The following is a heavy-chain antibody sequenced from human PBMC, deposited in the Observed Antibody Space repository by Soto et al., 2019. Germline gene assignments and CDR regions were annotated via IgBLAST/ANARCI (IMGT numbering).Heavy chain of an antibody. CDR2: IWYDGSNK. CDR1: GFTFSSYG. Sequence: QVQLVESGGGVVQPGRSLRLSCAASGFTFSSYGMHWVRQAPGKGLEWVALIWYDGSNKYYADSVKGRFTISRDDSKNTVFLQMNSLRAEDTAVYFGVRDSGWLFDSWGQGTLVTVSS. J-gene: IGHJ4*02. D-gene: IGHD6-19*01. V-gene: IGHV3-33*01. CDR3: VRDSGWLFDS.